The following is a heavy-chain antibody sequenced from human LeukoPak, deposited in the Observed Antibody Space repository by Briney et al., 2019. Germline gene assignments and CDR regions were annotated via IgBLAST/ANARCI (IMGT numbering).Heavy chain of an antibody. D-gene: IGHD5-18*01. CDR1: GGSFSGYY. CDR2: INHSGST. V-gene: IGHV4-34*01. Sequence: PSETLSLTCAVYGGSFSGYYWSWIRQPPGKGLEWIGEINHSGSTNYNPSLKSRVTISVDTSKNQFSLKLSSVTAADTAVYYCARRRGEYSYGKYNWFDPWGQGTLVTVSS. CDR3: ARRRGEYSYGKYNWFDP. J-gene: IGHJ5*02.